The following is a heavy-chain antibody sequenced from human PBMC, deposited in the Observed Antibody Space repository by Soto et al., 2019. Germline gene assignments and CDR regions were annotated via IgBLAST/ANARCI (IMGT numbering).Heavy chain of an antibody. Sequence: GGSLRLSCAASGFTFSSYGMHWVRQAPGKGLEWVAVISYDGSNKYYADSVKGRFTISRDDSKNTLYLQMNSLRAEDTAVYYCAKDRYKVAATKYWYFDLWGRGTLVTVSS. J-gene: IGHJ2*01. V-gene: IGHV3-30*18. CDR1: GFTFSSYG. CDR3: AKDRYKVAATKYWYFDL. CDR2: ISYDGSNK. D-gene: IGHD6-25*01.